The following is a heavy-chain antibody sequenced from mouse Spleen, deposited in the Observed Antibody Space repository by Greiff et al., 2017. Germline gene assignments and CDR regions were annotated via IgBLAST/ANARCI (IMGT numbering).Heavy chain of an antibody. J-gene: IGHJ1*01. D-gene: IGHD4-1*01. CDR2: IDSNGGGT. CDR3: AREWDRGYFDV. Sequence: QVQLQQPGAELVKPGASVKLSCKASGYTFTSYWMSWVQQRPGRGLEWIGSIDSNGGGTKYNDKFKSKATLTVDKPSNTAYMQLSSLTSEDSAGYYCAREWDRGYFDVWGAGTTVTVSS. V-gene: IGHV1-72*01. CDR1: GYTFTSYW.